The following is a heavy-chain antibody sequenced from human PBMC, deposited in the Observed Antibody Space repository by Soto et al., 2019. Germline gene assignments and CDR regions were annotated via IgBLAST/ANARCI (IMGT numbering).Heavy chain of an antibody. D-gene: IGHD3-22*01. CDR2: IWYDGSNK. CDR3: ARESQALDSSGPNFDY. J-gene: IGHJ4*02. V-gene: IGHV3-33*01. Sequence: GGSLRLSCAASGFTFSSYGMHWVRQAPGKGLEWVAVIWYDGSNKYYADSVKGRFTISRDNSKNTLYLQMNSLRAEDTAVYYCARESQALDSSGPNFDYWGQGTLVTVSS. CDR1: GFTFSSYG.